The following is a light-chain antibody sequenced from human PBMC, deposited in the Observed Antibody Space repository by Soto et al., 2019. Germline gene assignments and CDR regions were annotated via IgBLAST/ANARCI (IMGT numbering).Light chain of an antibody. V-gene: IGKV1-27*01. J-gene: IGKJ1*01. CDR1: QGIRNF. Sequence: DIQMTQSPSSLSASVGDRVTITCRASQGIRNFLAWYQQKPGKAPELLISVASTLQSGVPSRFSGSGSGTDFTLTISRLQPEDVATYYCQKYDSAPWTFGQGTKVEIK. CDR2: VAS. CDR3: QKYDSAPWT.